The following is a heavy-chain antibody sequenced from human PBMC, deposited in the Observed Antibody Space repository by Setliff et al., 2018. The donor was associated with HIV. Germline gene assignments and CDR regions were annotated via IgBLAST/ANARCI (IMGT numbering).Heavy chain of an antibody. CDR1: GGSLSGYH. CDR3: ARVRLELRQYWFDS. Sequence: PSETLSLTCAVYGGSLSGYHWSWIRQSPGKGLEWIGEINHSGSTNYNPSLKRRVTISVDTSKNQFSLKLNSVTAADTAVYYCARVRLELRQYWFDSWGQGSPVTVSS. CDR2: INHSGST. V-gene: IGHV4-34*01. D-gene: IGHD1-7*01. J-gene: IGHJ5*01.